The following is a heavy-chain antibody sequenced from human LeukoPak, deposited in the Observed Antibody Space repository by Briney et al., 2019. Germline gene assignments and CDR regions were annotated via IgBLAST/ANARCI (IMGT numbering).Heavy chain of an antibody. D-gene: IGHD6-13*01. CDR1: GYSFSNYW. Sequence: GESLKISCKGSGYSFSNYWIGWVRQMPGKGPEWMGIIYPGDSDTRYSPSFQGQVTISADKSINTAYLQWSSLKASDTAMYYCARHRSIAAAGTWWFDPWGQGTLVTVSS. J-gene: IGHJ5*02. CDR3: ARHRSIAAAGTWWFDP. V-gene: IGHV5-51*01. CDR2: IYPGDSDT.